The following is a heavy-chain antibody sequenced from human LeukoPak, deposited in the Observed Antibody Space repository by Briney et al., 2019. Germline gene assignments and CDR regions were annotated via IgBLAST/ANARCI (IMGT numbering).Heavy chain of an antibody. J-gene: IGHJ6*03. CDR2: ISSSSSYI. Sequence: GGSLRLSCAASGFTFSSYSMNWVRQAPGKGLEWVSSISSSSSYIYYADSVKGRFTISRDDAKNSLYLQMNSLRAEDTAVYYCARAESEGLLYYYYMDVWGKGTTATVSS. CDR1: GFTFSSYS. CDR3: ARAESEGLLYYYYMDV. V-gene: IGHV3-21*01. D-gene: IGHD1-14*01.